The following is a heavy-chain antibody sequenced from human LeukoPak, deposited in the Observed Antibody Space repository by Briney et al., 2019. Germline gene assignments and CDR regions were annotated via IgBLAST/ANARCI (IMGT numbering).Heavy chain of an antibody. J-gene: IGHJ5*02. V-gene: IGHV1-2*06. Sequence: ASVKVSCKASGYTFTGYYMHWVRQAPGQGLEWMGRINPNSGGTNYAQKFQGRVTMTRDTSISTAYMELSRLRSDGTAVYYCARDSRITIFVNWFDPWGQGTLVTVSS. CDR3: ARDSRITIFVNWFDP. CDR1: GYTFTGYY. D-gene: IGHD3-9*01. CDR2: INPNSGGT.